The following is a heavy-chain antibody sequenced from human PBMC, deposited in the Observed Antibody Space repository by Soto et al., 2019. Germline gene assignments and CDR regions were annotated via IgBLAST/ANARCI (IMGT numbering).Heavy chain of an antibody. J-gene: IGHJ4*02. CDR3: ARGRAAGVDY. D-gene: IGHD6-13*01. V-gene: IGHV1-69*13. CDR1: GYTFTGYY. CDR2: IIPIFGTA. Sequence: SVKVSCKASGYTFTGYYMHWVRQAPGQGLEWMGGIIPIFGTANYAQKFQGRVTITADESTSTAYMELSSLRSEDTAVYYCARGRAAGVDYWGQGTLVTVSS.